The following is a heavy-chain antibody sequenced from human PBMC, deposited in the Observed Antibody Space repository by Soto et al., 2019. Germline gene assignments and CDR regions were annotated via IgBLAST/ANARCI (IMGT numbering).Heavy chain of an antibody. V-gene: IGHV3-23*01. CDR2: LSGSGGNT. J-gene: IGHJ6*02. Sequence: EVHLLESGGGLVQPGESLRLFCAASGFTFGTYGMHWVRQAPGKGLEWVSALSGSGGNTYYADSVKGRFTISRDNSKNTLDLQMNSLRAEDTAVYYCARGYNYGSMAYFGLGVWGQGTTVTVSS. CDR3: ARGYNYGSMAYFGLGV. CDR1: GFTFGTYG. D-gene: IGHD1-20*01.